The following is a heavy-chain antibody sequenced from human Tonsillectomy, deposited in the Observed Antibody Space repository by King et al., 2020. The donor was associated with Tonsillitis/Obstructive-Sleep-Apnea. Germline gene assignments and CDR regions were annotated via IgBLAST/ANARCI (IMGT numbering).Heavy chain of an antibody. CDR2: IYPGDSYT. CDR1: GYIFTDYW. Sequence: EGQLVQSAADVKKPGESLKISCKGSGYIFTDYWIGWVRQMPGKGLEWMGIIYPGDSYTGYSPSFQGQVTTSADKSISTAYLQWSSLEASDTAMYYCARRTRYCSGGSCPDAFDIWGQGTMVTVSS. D-gene: IGHD2-15*01. CDR3: ARRTRYCSGGSCPDAFDI. J-gene: IGHJ3*02. V-gene: IGHV5-51*01.